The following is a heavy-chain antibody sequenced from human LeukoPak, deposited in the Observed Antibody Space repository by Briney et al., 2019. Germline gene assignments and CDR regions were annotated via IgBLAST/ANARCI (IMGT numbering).Heavy chain of an antibody. V-gene: IGHV4-31*03. D-gene: IGHD5-24*01. CDR1: GGSISSGGYY. J-gene: IGHJ4*02. Sequence: PSETLSLTCTVSGGSISSGGYYWSWIRQHPGKGLEWIGYIYYSGSTYYNPSLKSRVTISVDTSKNQFSLKLSSVTAADTAMYYCARDFRDGIDYWGQGTLVTVSS. CDR3: ARDFRDGIDY. CDR2: IYYSGST.